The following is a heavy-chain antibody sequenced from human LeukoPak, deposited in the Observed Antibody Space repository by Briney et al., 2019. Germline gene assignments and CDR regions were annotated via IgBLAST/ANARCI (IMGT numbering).Heavy chain of an antibody. V-gene: IGHV3-30*18. Sequence: PGGSLRLSCAASGFTFSSYGMHWVRQAPGKGLEWVAVISYDGSNKYYADSVKGRFTISRDNSKNTLYLQMNSLRAEDTAVYYCAKDCVSYRYYYYGMDVWGQGTTVTVSS. CDR3: AKDCVSYRYYYYGMDV. CDR1: GFTFSSYG. D-gene: IGHD1-14*01. CDR2: ISYDGSNK. J-gene: IGHJ6*02.